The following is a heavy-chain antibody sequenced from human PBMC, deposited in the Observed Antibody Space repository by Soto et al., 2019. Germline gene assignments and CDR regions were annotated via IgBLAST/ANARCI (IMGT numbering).Heavy chain of an antibody. J-gene: IGHJ6*02. CDR1: GGSFICDY. Sequence: PSEARSLSCAVYGGSFICDYWSWIREPPGKGLEWIGEINHSGSTNDNPSLKSRVTISVDTSKNQFSLKLSSVTAADTAVYYCASLSGWRKYYYYYGMDVWGQGTTVNVSS. CDR3: ASLSGWRKYYYYYGMDV. CDR2: INHSGST. D-gene: IGHD3-10*01. V-gene: IGHV4-34*01.